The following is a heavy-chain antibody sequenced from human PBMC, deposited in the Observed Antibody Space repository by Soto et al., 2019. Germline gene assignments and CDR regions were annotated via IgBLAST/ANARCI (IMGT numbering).Heavy chain of an antibody. J-gene: IGHJ4*02. CDR1: GFPFSMYA. V-gene: IGHV3-21*06. CDR3: ARDPPLSMIVVVGVDDF. Sequence: EVQLLESGGGLVQPGGSLRLSCAASGFPFSMYAMTWVRQAPGKGLEWVSSISSRSTFINYADSVKGRFTISRDNDKGLVYLQMNSLRAEDTAVYYCARDPPLSMIVVVGVDDFWGQGTLVTVSS. D-gene: IGHD3-22*01. CDR2: ISSRSTFI.